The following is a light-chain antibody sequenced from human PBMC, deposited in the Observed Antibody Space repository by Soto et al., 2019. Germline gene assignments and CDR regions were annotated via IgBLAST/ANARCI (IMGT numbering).Light chain of an antibody. V-gene: IGLV2-14*03. CDR3: TYYTSSSTRV. Sequence: QSVLTQPASVSGSPGQSITISCTGTSSDVGGYNYVSWYQHHPGKAPKLMIYDVTYRPSGVSNRFSGSKSGNTASLTISGLQAEDEADYYCTYYTSSSTRVFGTGTKVTVL. CDR1: SSDVGGYNY. CDR2: DVT. J-gene: IGLJ1*01.